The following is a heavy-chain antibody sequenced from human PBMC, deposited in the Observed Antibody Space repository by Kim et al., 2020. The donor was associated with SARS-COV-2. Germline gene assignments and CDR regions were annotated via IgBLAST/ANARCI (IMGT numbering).Heavy chain of an antibody. CDR2: ISAYNGNT. CDR3: ASGDYYDSSGYQPVDY. CDR1: GYTFTSYG. Sequence: ASVKVSCKASGYTFTSYGISWVRQAPGQGLEWMGWISAYNGNTNYAQKLQGRVTMTTDTSTSTAYMELRRLRSDDTAVYYCASGDYYDSSGYQPVDYWGQGTLVTVSS. V-gene: IGHV1-18*01. D-gene: IGHD3-22*01. J-gene: IGHJ4*02.